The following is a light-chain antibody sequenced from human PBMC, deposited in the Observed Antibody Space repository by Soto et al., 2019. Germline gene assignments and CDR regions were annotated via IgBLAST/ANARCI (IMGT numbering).Light chain of an antibody. CDR1: QSINGW. J-gene: IGKJ1*01. V-gene: IGKV1-5*03. Sequence: DIQLTQSPSTLSASVGDGVTITCRASQSINGWLAWYQQKPGKAPKLLIYKASTLKSGVPSRFSGSGSGTEFTLTISSLQPDDFATYYCQHYNSYSEAFGQGTKVDIK. CDR2: KAS. CDR3: QHYNSYSEA.